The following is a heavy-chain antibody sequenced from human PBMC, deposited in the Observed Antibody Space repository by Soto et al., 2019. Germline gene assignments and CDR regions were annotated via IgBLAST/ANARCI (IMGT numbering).Heavy chain of an antibody. Sequence: GASVKVSCKASGYTFTSCGISWVRQAPGQGLEWLGWISAYNGNTNYAQKLQGRVTMTTDTSTSTAYMELRSLRSDDTAVFYCARRAAAYSYGMDVWGQGTSVTVSS. CDR3: ARRAAAYSYGMDV. D-gene: IGHD6-13*01. V-gene: IGHV1-18*04. CDR2: ISAYNGNT. J-gene: IGHJ6*02. CDR1: GYTFTSCG.